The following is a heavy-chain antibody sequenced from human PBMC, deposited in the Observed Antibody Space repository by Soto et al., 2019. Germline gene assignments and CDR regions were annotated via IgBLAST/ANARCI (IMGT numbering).Heavy chain of an antibody. CDR3: ARDLPHCGGDCYSGPLDY. V-gene: IGHV1-18*01. CDR2: ISAYNGNT. CDR1: GYTFTSYG. J-gene: IGHJ4*02. Sequence: ASVKVSCKASGYTFTSYGISWVRQAPGQGLEWMGWISAYNGNTNYAQKLQGRVTMTTDTSTSTAYMELRSLGSDDTAVYYCARDLPHCGGDCYSGPLDYWGQGTLVTVSS. D-gene: IGHD2-21*02.